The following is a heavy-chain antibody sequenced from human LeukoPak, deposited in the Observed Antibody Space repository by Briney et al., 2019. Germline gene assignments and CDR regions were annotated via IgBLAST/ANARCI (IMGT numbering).Heavy chain of an antibody. J-gene: IGHJ2*01. D-gene: IGHD3-9*01. CDR2: LSYYGSNT. Sequence: GGSLRLSCAAPGFTFRSYGMHWVREVPGKGLGWVALLSYYGSNTHYADSVKGRFTISRDNSKNTLYLQMNSLRVEDTAVYYCARSGDMGLVMIRYFDLWGRGTLVTVSS. CDR3: ARSGDMGLVMIRYFDL. CDR1: GFTFRSYG. V-gene: IGHV3-30*03.